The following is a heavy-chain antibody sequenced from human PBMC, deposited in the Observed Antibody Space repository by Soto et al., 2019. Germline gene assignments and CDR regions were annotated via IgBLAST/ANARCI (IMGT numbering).Heavy chain of an antibody. CDR3: ARAPWGSSWHFDH. CDR1: GFTFSNYP. Sequence: QVQLVESGGGVVQPERSLRLSCAASGFTFSNYPMHWVRQAPGKGLEWVSVISYDGSNKYYTDSVKGRFTISRDDSKNTLSLQMNSLRTEDTAVYYCARAPWGSSWHFDHWGQGTLVTVSS. D-gene: IGHD6-13*01. CDR2: ISYDGSNK. J-gene: IGHJ4*02. V-gene: IGHV3-30-3*01.